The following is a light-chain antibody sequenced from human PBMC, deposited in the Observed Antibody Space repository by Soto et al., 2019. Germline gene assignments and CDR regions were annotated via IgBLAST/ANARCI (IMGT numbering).Light chain of an antibody. Sequence: EIVLTQSPGTLSLSPGERATLSCRASQSVTNTYLAWYQQKPGQAPRLLIYDASSRATGIPDRFSGSGSGTDFTLTIRRLEPEDFAVDYCQQYGRSPGLFTFGPGTKVDIK. CDR3: QQYGRSPGLFT. CDR2: DAS. J-gene: IGKJ3*01. V-gene: IGKV3-20*01. CDR1: QSVTNTY.